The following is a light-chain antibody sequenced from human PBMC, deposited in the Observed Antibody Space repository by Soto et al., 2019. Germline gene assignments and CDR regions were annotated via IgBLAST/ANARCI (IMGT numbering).Light chain of an antibody. CDR2: GAS. CDR1: QSLRTN. Sequence: EIVMTQSPATLSVSPGERATLSCRASQSLRTNLAWYQHKPGQAPRLLIYGASTRATGIPARFSGSGSGTEFTLTISSLQSEDFAVYYCQQYNNWPPLTFGGGTKVEIK. V-gene: IGKV3-15*01. J-gene: IGKJ4*01. CDR3: QQYNNWPPLT.